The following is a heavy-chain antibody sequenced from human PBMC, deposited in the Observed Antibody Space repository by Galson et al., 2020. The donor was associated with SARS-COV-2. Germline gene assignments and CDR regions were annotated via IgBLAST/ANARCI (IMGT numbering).Heavy chain of an antibody. Sequence: ASVKVSCKASGYTFSGHYMHWVRLAPGQGLEWMGRINPNSGYTDVAQKFQGRVTMTTDTSLTTAYMELSRLTSDDTAVYYCTRGSNSSPFYHFDPWGQGILVTVSS. CDR2: INPNSGYT. CDR1: GYTFSGHY. J-gene: IGHJ5*02. CDR3: TRGSNSSPFYHFDP. V-gene: IGHV1-2*06. D-gene: IGHD3-10*01.